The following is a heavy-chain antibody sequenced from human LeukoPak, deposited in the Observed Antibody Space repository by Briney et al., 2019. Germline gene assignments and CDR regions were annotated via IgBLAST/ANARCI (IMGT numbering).Heavy chain of an antibody. CDR3: TRAPYQLLSYYYYYYMDV. V-gene: IGHV3-49*04. CDR1: GFTFGDYA. J-gene: IGHJ6*03. Sequence: GGSLRLSCTASGFTFGDYAMSWVRQAPGKGLEWVGFIRSKAYGGTTEYAASVKGRFTISRDDSKSIAYLQMNSLKTEDTAVYYCTRAPYQLLSYYYYYYMDVWGKGTTVTVSS. D-gene: IGHD2-2*01. CDR2: IRSKAYGGTT.